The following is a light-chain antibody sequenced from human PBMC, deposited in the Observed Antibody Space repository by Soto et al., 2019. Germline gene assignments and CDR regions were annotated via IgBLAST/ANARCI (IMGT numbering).Light chain of an antibody. CDR2: AAS. Sequence: EIQMTQSPASLSASVGDRVTITCRASQGISSYLAWYQQKPGKVPKLLIYAASTLHSGVPSRFSGSGSGTDFTLTISSLQPEDVATYYCQEYFSTPRTFGQGTKVDIK. CDR3: QEYFSTPRT. J-gene: IGKJ1*01. CDR1: QGISSY. V-gene: IGKV1-27*01.